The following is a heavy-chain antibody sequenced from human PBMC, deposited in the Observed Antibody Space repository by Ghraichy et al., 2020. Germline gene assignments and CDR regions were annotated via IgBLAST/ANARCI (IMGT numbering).Heavy chain of an antibody. CDR2: IYHSGST. CDR3: ARVADGDFDS. CDR1: GGSFTSTKW. V-gene: IGHV4-4*02. Sequence: SETLSLTCAVSGGSFTSTKWWSWVRQPPGTGLEWIGEIYHSGSTTYHPSLKSRVTISVDKAKNQFSLKLTSVTAAASAVYYCARVADGDFDSWGPGTLVTVAS. D-gene: IGHD4-17*01. J-gene: IGHJ4*02.